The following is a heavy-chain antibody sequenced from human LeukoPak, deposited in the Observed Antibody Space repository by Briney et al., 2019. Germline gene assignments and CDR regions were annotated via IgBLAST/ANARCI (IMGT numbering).Heavy chain of an antibody. CDR2: ISSSGTTI. J-gene: IGHJ4*02. D-gene: IGHD6-19*01. CDR3: ARVKGSGWYEVDY. V-gene: IGHV3-48*03. CDR1: GFTFSSYE. Sequence: PGGSLILSCAASGFTFSSYEMNWVRQAPGKGLEWVSYISSSGTTIYYADSVKGRFTISRDNAKNSLYLQMSSLRAEDTAVYYCARVKGSGWYEVDYWGQGTLVTVSS.